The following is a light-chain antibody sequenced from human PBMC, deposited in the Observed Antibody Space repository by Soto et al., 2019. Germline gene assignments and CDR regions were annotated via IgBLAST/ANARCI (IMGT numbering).Light chain of an antibody. CDR2: AAS. J-gene: IGKJ5*01. V-gene: IGKV1-27*01. Sequence: DIQMTQSPASLSASVGDRVTITCRASQGISDYLAWYQQKPGKVPKLLIYAASTLQSGVPSRFSGSGSGTDFTLTISSLPPEDVAPYYCQKYNSDPLTFGQGTRLEIK. CDR1: QGISDY. CDR3: QKYNSDPLT.